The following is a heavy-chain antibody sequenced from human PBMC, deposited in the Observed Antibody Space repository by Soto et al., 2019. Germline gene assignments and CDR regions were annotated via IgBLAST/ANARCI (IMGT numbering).Heavy chain of an antibody. D-gene: IGHD1-26*01. J-gene: IGHJ4*02. Sequence: ASVKVSCKASGHSCSMYTIHWVLQAPGQSLEYMGWINIYTGATNYSRSLQDRVTISRDTSASTAYMDLRGLRVEDTAVYYCARDGFQYGTNYFDFWGQGSLVTVSS. CDR3: ARDGFQYGTNYFDF. CDR1: GHSCSMYT. V-gene: IGHV1-3*04. CDR2: INIYTGAT.